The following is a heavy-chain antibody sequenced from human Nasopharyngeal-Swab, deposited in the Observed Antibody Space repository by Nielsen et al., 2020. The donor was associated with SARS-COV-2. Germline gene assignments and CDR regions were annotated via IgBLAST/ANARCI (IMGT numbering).Heavy chain of an antibody. Sequence: ASVKVSCKASGYTFTDYYIHWVRQAPGQGLEWMGRINPNSGGTDYAQKFQGRVTMTRDTSVSTAYMELSGLRSDDTAVYYCARETGSAYEFIDYWGQGTLVTVSS. CDR3: ARETGSAYEFIDY. D-gene: IGHD5-12*01. J-gene: IGHJ4*02. CDR1: GYTFTDYY. CDR2: INPNSGGT. V-gene: IGHV1-2*06.